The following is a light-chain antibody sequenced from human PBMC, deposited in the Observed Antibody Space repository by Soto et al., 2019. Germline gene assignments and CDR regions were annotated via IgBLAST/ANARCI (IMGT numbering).Light chain of an antibody. J-gene: IGKJ2*01. Sequence: DIQMTQSPSTLSASVGDRVTITCRASQSISSWLAWYQQKPGKAPKLLIYDASSLESGVPSRFSGSGSGTEFTLTISSLQPDDFATYYCQQSSSTPHTFGQGTKLEIK. CDR2: DAS. CDR1: QSISSW. CDR3: QQSSSTPHT. V-gene: IGKV1-5*01.